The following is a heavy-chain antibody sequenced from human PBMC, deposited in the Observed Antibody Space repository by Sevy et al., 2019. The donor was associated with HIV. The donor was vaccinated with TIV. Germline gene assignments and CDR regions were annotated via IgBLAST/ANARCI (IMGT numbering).Heavy chain of an antibody. CDR1: GGSISSYY. Sequence: SETLSLTCTVSGGSISSYYWSWIRQSPGKGLEWIGYIYYSGSTNYNPSLKSRVTISVDTSKNQFSLKLSSVTAADTAVYYCAGYSSGWYNWFDPWGQGTLVTVSS. CDR2: IYYSGST. V-gene: IGHV4-59*01. J-gene: IGHJ5*02. D-gene: IGHD6-19*01. CDR3: AGYSSGWYNWFDP.